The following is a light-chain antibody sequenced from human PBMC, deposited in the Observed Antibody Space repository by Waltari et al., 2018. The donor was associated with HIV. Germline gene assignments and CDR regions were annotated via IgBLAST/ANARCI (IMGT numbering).Light chain of an antibody. V-gene: IGKV3-15*01. CDR3: QQRSNWPPLT. CDR1: ESVRSK. J-gene: IGKJ4*01. CDR2: DAS. Sequence: EIVMTQSPVTLSVSPGERATLSCRASESVRSKLAWYQQKAGQAHRLLIYDASTRASGIPARFSGSGSGTEFTLTISSLQSEDFAVYYCQQRSNWPPLTFGGGTKVEIK.